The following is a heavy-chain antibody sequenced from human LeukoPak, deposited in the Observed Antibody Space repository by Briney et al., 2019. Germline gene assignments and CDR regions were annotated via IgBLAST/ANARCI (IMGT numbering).Heavy chain of an antibody. CDR3: AREPHHCSSTSCYSHFDY. D-gene: IGHD2-2*02. J-gene: IGHJ4*02. CDR2: IYYSGST. V-gene: IGHV4-59*01. CDR1: GGSISSYY. Sequence: SETLSLTCTVSGGSISSYYWSWIRQPPGKGLEWIGYIYYSGSTNYNPSLKSRVIISVDTSKNQFSLKLSSVTAADTAVYYCAREPHHCSSTSCYSHFDYWGQGTLVTVSS.